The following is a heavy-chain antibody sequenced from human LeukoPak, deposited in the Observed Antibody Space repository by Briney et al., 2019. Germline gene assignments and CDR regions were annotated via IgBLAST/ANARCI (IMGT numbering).Heavy chain of an antibody. Sequence: ASVKVSCKASGYTFTGYYMHWVRQAPGQGLEWMGWINPNSGGTNYAQKFQGWVTMTRDTSISTAYMELSRLRSDDTAVYYCAREVPQKPWDVLLWFGESKGWFDPWGQGTLVTVSS. D-gene: IGHD3-10*01. CDR1: GYTFTGYY. J-gene: IGHJ5*02. CDR2: INPNSGGT. CDR3: AREVPQKPWDVLLWFGESKGWFDP. V-gene: IGHV1-2*04.